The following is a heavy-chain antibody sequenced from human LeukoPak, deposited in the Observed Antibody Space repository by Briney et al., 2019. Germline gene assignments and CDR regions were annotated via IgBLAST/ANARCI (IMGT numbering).Heavy chain of an antibody. CDR1: GFTFSTYA. V-gene: IGHV3-23*01. CDR2: ISGSGDST. J-gene: IGHJ4*02. Sequence: GGSLRLSCAASGFTFSTYAVNWVRQAPGKGLEWVSTISGSGDSTYYADSVKGRFTISRDNSKNTLYLQMNSLRAEDTAVYYCAKVPYSSSWYYFDYWGQGTLVTVSS. CDR3: AKVPYSSSWYYFDY. D-gene: IGHD6-13*01.